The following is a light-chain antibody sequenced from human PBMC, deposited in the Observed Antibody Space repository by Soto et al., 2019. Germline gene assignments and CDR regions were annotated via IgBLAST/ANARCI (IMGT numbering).Light chain of an antibody. CDR2: AAS. V-gene: IGKV1-39*01. CDR1: QSINSY. J-gene: IGKJ5*01. Sequence: DIQMTQSPSSLSASVGDRVTITCRASQSINSYLNWYQQEPGKAPKFLIYAASSLQRGVPSRFSGSGSGTDFTLTISSLQPDDFATYYCQQSYSTPITFGQGTRLEIK. CDR3: QQSYSTPIT.